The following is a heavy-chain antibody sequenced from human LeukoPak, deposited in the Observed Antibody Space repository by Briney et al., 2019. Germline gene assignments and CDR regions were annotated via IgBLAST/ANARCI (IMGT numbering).Heavy chain of an antibody. V-gene: IGHV3-20*04. Sequence: GGSLRLSCAASGFTFDDYGMSWVRQAPGKGLEWVSGINWNGGSTGYADSVKGRFTISRDNAKNSLYLQMNSLRAEDTALYYCASGYGIAAAGTLDYWGQGTLVTVSS. CDR3: ASGYGIAAAGTLDY. J-gene: IGHJ4*02. D-gene: IGHD6-13*01. CDR2: INWNGGST. CDR1: GFTFDDYG.